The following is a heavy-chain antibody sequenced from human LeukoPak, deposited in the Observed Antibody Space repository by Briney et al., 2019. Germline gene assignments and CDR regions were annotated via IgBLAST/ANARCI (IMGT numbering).Heavy chain of an antibody. CDR1: GFTFSSYA. CDR2: ISSSSGTK. Sequence: PGGSLRLSCAASGFTFSSYALTWVRQAPGEGLEWVSYISSSSGTKYYSTSVKGRFTISRDNAENSLFLQMDSLRAEDTAVYYCAIGVEPGQDVEVTAAGEDYWGQGTLVTVSS. V-gene: IGHV3-48*01. D-gene: IGHD2-21*02. J-gene: IGHJ4*02. CDR3: AIGVEPGQDVEVTAAGEDY.